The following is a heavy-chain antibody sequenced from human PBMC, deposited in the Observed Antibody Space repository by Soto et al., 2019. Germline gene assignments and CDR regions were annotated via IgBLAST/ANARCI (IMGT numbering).Heavy chain of an antibody. V-gene: IGHV1-69*06. J-gene: IGHJ6*02. CDR1: GGTFSSYA. D-gene: IGHD6-19*01. Sequence: QVQLVQSGAEVKKPGSSVKVSCKASGGTFSSYAISWVRQAPGQGLEWMGGIIPIFGTANYAQKFQGRVTMTTDTSTSTAYMELRSLRSDDTAVYYCARDHGQWLVPDYYYGMDVWGQGTTVTVSS. CDR2: IIPIFGTA. CDR3: ARDHGQWLVPDYYYGMDV.